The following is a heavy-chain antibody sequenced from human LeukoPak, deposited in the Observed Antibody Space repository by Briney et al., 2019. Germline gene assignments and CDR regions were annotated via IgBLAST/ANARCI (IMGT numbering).Heavy chain of an antibody. Sequence: SETLSLTCAVYGGSFSGYYWSWIRQPPGKGLEWIGEINHSGSTNYNPSLKSRVTISVDTSKNQFSLKLSSVTAADTAVYYCARGPQALWIQLWPTWGFDYWGQGTLVTVSS. D-gene: IGHD5-18*01. J-gene: IGHJ4*02. CDR2: INHSGST. V-gene: IGHV4-34*01. CDR1: GGSFSGYY. CDR3: ARGPQALWIQLWPTWGFDY.